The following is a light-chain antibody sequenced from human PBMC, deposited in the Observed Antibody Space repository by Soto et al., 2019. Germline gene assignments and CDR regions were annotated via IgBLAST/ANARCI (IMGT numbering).Light chain of an antibody. Sequence: QSVLTQPASVSGSPGQSITIPCSGRSSDLGGLNYVSWYQQHPGKVPKLIIYKVDNRPSGISDRFSASKSGNTASLTISGLQAEDEGDYYCTSFAPGRIYVFGSGTKLTVL. CDR1: SSDLGGLNY. CDR2: KVD. J-gene: IGLJ1*01. V-gene: IGLV2-14*01. CDR3: TSFAPGRIYV.